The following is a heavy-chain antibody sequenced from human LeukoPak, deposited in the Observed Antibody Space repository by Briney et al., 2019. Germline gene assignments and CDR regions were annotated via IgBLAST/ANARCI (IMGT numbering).Heavy chain of an antibody. CDR2: ISHSGST. Sequence: PSETLSLTCAVSGGSISSSNWWSWVRQSPGKGLEWIGEISHSGSTKYNPSLKSRVTISIDKPKNQFSLRLSSVTAADTAVYYCARVMQIWYYYYMDVWGKGTTVTVSS. D-gene: IGHD3-16*01. CDR3: ARVMQIWYYYYMDV. J-gene: IGHJ6*03. CDR1: GGSISSSNW. V-gene: IGHV4-4*02.